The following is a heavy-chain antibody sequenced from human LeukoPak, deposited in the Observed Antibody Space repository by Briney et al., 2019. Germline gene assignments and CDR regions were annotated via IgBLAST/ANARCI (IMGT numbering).Heavy chain of an antibody. V-gene: IGHV3-23*01. D-gene: IGHD6-19*01. CDR1: GFTFSSYA. CDR2: ISGSGGST. J-gene: IGHJ3*02. CDR3: AKEAGSSGWYKGAFDI. Sequence: GGSLRLSCAASGFTFSSYAMSWVRQAPGKGLEWVSAISGSGGSTYYADSVKGRFTISRDNSKNTLYLQMNSLRAEDTAVYYCAKEAGSSGWYKGAFDIWGQGTMVTVSS.